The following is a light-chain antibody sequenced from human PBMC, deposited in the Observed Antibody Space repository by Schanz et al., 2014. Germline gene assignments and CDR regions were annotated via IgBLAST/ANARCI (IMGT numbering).Light chain of an antibody. CDR1: SSDVGNYNL. J-gene: IGLJ3*02. Sequence: QSVLTQPASVSGSPGQSITISCTGTSSDVGNYNLVSWYQQHPGKALKLMIYEGSRRPSGVSNRFSGSKSGNTASLTISGLQAEDEADYYCFSYAGRNTYVFGGGTKLTVL. CDR2: EGS. CDR3: FSYAGRNTYV. V-gene: IGLV2-23*01.